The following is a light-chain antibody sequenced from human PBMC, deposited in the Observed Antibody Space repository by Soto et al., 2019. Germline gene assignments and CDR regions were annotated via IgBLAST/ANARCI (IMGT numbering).Light chain of an antibody. CDR1: QSVSSSY. Sequence: EIVLTQSPGTLSLSPGEMATLSCWASQSVSSSYLAWYQQKPGQAPRLLIYGASSRATGIPDRFSGSGSGTDFTLTISRLEPEDFAVYYCQQYGSSPTFGGGTKVDIK. V-gene: IGKV3-20*01. CDR3: QQYGSSPT. CDR2: GAS. J-gene: IGKJ4*01.